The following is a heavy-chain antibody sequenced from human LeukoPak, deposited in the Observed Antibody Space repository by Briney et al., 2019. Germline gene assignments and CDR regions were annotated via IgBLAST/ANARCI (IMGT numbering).Heavy chain of an antibody. CDR3: ARGMWQWLVGIDF. D-gene: IGHD6-19*01. J-gene: IGHJ4*02. Sequence: PGGSLRLSCAASGFTFSSYSMNWVRQAPGKGLEWVSYISSSSTIYYADSVKGRFTISRDNAKNSLYLQMNSLRAEDTAVYYCARGMWQWLVGIDFWGQGTLVTVSS. CDR2: ISSSSTI. CDR1: GFTFSSYS. V-gene: IGHV3-48*01.